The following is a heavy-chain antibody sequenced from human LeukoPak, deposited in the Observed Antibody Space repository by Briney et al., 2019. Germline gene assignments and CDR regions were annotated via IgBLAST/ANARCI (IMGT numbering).Heavy chain of an antibody. CDR2: IRTKPYGETT. Sequence: GGSLRLSCTTSGISFGEYAMSWVRQAPGKGLEWLGFIRTKPYGETTEYAASVRGRVTISRDNAKNSLYLQMNSLRAEDTALYYCAKDKGSGWSYDAFDIWGQGTMVTVSS. D-gene: IGHD6-19*01. V-gene: IGHV3-49*04. J-gene: IGHJ3*02. CDR1: GISFGEYA. CDR3: AKDKGSGWSYDAFDI.